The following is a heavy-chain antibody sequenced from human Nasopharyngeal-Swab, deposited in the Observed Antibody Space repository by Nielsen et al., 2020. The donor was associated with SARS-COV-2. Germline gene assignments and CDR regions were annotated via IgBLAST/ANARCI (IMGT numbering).Heavy chain of an antibody. CDR3: ASVGSSSWYQLWFDP. V-gene: IGHV4-34*01. J-gene: IGHJ5*02. D-gene: IGHD6-13*01. Sequence: IRQPPGKGLEWMGEINHSGSTNYNPALKSRVTISVDTSKNQFSLKLSSVTAADTAVYYCASVGSSSWYQLWFDPWGQGTLVPSPQ. CDR2: INHSGST.